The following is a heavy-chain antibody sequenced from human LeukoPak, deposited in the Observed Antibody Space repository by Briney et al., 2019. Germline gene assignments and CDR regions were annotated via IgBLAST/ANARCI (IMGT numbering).Heavy chain of an antibody. V-gene: IGHV3-23*01. CDR1: RFTFCTYA. D-gene: IGHD1-14*01. Sequence: GGCLRLSCAVSRFTFCTYAMSWVRQGPGQGVEWVSCIRAHGADKYYADSVKRRFTLYSANSKNTLLLHMTHLRVEDTAVYYCANYRQPQGLDHWGQGTLVTVSS. CDR2: IRAHGADK. J-gene: IGHJ4*02. CDR3: ANYRQPQGLDH.